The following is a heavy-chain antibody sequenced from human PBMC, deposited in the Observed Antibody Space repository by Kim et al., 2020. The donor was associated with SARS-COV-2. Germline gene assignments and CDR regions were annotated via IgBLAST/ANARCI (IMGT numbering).Heavy chain of an antibody. J-gene: IGHJ4*02. CDR2: IKSKTDGGTT. CDR3: TTDQGSGNTPPTKNDY. Sequence: GGSLRLSCAASGFTFSNAWMSWVRQAPGKGLEWVGRIKSKTDGGTTDYAAPVKGRFTISSDDSKNTLYLQMNSLKTEDTAVYYCTTDQGSGNTPPTKNDYWGQGTLVTVSS. D-gene: IGHD3-10*01. V-gene: IGHV3-15*01. CDR1: GFTFSNAW.